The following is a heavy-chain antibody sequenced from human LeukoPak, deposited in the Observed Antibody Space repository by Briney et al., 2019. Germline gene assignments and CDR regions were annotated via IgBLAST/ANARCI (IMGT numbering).Heavy chain of an antibody. CDR2: ISGSGGIT. CDR1: GFTFNTYA. CDR3: AKQSITYNYESSGPPPDY. V-gene: IGHV3-23*01. D-gene: IGHD3-22*01. J-gene: IGHJ4*02. Sequence: PGGSLRLSCAASGFTFNTYAMSWVRQAPGKGLEWVSAISGSGGITYYAGSVKGRFTISRDNSKNTLYLQLNSLRAEDTAVYYCAKQSITYNYESSGPPPDYWGQGTLVTVSS.